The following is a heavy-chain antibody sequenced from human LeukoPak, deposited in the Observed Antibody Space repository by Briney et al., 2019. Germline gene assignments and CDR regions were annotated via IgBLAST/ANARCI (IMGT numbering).Heavy chain of an antibody. J-gene: IGHJ4*02. V-gene: IGHV3-21*01. Sequence: KTGGSLRLSCEASGFTFSGFTMNWVRQAPGKGPEWVASITTLDSYIYYADSAQGRFTISRDNAKSELYLQMNSLRAEDTAVYYCAKDASAGYNYYFDYWGQGTRVTVSS. D-gene: IGHD5-24*01. CDR1: GFTFSGFT. CDR3: AKDASAGYNYYFDY. CDR2: ITTLDSYI.